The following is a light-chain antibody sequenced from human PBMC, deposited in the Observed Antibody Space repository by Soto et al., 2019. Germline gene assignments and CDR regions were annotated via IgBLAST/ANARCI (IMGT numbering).Light chain of an antibody. J-gene: IGKJ5*01. Sequence: EIVLTQSPATLSVSPGERATLSCRASQSVSGDLAWYHHKPGQAPRLLIYGASTRALDTPARFAGSGSGTEFTLTISSLQSEGFAVYFCQQYNDWPITFGQGTRLEIK. V-gene: IGKV3-15*01. CDR3: QQYNDWPIT. CDR2: GAS. CDR1: QSVSGD.